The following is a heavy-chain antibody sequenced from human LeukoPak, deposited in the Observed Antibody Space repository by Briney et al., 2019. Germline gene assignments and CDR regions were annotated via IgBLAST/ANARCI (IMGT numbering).Heavy chain of an antibody. D-gene: IGHD3-9*01. CDR2: ISAYNGNT. J-gene: IGHJ6*03. CDR1: GYTFTSYG. Sequence: ASVKVSCKASGYTFTSYGISWVRQAPGQGLEWMGWISAYNGNTNYAQKLQGRVTMTTDTSTSTAYMELSRLRSDDTAVYYCARARADILTGYYYYYMDVWGKGTTVTISS. CDR3: ARARADILTGYYYYYMDV. V-gene: IGHV1-18*01.